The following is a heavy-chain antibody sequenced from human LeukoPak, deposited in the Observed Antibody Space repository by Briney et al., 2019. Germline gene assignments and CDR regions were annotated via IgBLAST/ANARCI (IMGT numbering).Heavy chain of an antibody. CDR2: IYSGGTT. CDR1: GFTVSSNY. D-gene: IGHD6-13*01. Sequence: GGSLRLSCAAYGFTVSSNYMSWVRQAPGKGLEWVSVIYSGGTTYYAASVKGRFTISRDNSKNTLYLQMTSLTAEDTAVYYCAREEIAAAPKYWGQGTLVTVSS. J-gene: IGHJ4*02. V-gene: IGHV3-53*01. CDR3: AREEIAAAPKY.